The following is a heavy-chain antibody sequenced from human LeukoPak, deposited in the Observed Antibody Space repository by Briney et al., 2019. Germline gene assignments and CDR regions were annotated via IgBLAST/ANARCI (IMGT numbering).Heavy chain of an antibody. Sequence: GGSLRLSCAASGFTFSTHDLNWVRQAPGKGLEWVSFISSRSSTIYYADSVKGRFTISRDNAKNSLYLQMNSLRAEDTAVYYCARGSYDAFDIWGQGTMVTVSS. CDR3: ARGSYDAFDI. CDR1: GFTFSTHD. V-gene: IGHV3-48*04. CDR2: ISSRSSTI. J-gene: IGHJ3*02.